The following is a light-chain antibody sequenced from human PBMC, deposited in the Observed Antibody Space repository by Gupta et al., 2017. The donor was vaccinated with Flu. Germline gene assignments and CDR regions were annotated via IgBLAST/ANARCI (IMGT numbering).Light chain of an antibody. CDR3: QQYGDLLYT. Sequence: ERATLSCRASQNIRDNYIAWFKKRPGQAPRRLMYGASTRATGIPDRVSGSGSVADFTLSISRLESEDFAVYFCQQYGDLLYTFGQGTKLAIK. J-gene: IGKJ2*01. V-gene: IGKV3-20*01. CDR1: QNIRDNY. CDR2: GAS.